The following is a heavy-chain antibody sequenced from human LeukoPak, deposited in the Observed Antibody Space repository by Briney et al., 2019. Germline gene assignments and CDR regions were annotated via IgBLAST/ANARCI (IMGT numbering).Heavy chain of an antibody. CDR3: ARYRLDAFDI. J-gene: IGHJ3*02. CDR1: GFTLSNFA. Sequence: PGGSLRLSCAASGFTLSNFAMHWVRQATGKGLEWVSAIGTAGDTFYPGSVKGRFTISRENAKNSLYLQMNNLRAEDTAVYYCARYRLDAFDIWGQGTMVTVSS. D-gene: IGHD1-14*01. V-gene: IGHV3-13*01. CDR2: IGTAGDT.